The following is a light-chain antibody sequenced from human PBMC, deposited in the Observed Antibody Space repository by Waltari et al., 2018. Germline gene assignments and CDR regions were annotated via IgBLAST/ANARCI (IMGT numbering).Light chain of an antibody. Sequence: QSALTQPASVSGSPGQSITISCTGTASDVAFYNYVSCYQQHPGKAPKVIIYDVSERASGVSNRFSGSKSGNSAFLTISGLQAEDEADYYCNSYTGSSSWVFGGGTKLTV. CDR1: ASDVAFYNY. J-gene: IGLJ3*02. CDR2: DVS. CDR3: NSYTGSSSWV. V-gene: IGLV2-14*03.